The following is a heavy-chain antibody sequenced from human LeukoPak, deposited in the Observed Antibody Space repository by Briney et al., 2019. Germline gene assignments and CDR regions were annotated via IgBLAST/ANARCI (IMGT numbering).Heavy chain of an antibody. Sequence: GGSLRLSCAASGFTFSSYAMSWVRQAPGKGLEWVSAISGSGGSTYYADSVKGRFTISRDNSKNTLYLQMNSLRAEDTAVYYCVAYGSGSYYPHWFDPWGQGTLSPSPQ. CDR3: VAYGSGSYYPHWFDP. CDR1: GFTFSSYA. D-gene: IGHD3-10*01. CDR2: ISGSGGST. V-gene: IGHV3-23*01. J-gene: IGHJ5*02.